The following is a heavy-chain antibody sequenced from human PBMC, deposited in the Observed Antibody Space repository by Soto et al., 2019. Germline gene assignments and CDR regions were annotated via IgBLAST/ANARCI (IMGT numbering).Heavy chain of an antibody. D-gene: IGHD6-19*01. CDR2: IDPSDSYI. CDR1: GYTFSGHW. Sequence: LKISCKTSGYTFSGHWISWVRQVPGKGLQWMGNIDPSDSYINYNPAFRGHVTFSVDKSSSTAYLHWRSLGPSDTAIYYCARHGAAIWLGYWGQGTLVTVSS. J-gene: IGHJ4*02. V-gene: IGHV5-10-1*01. CDR3: ARHGAAIWLGY.